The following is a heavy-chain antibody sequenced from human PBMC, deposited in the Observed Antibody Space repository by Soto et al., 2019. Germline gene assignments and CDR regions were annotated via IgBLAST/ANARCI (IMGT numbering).Heavy chain of an antibody. D-gene: IGHD6-19*01. CDR2: IDPSDSYI. CDR1: GYTFSGHW. Sequence: LKISCKTSGYTFSGHWISWVRQVPGKGLQWMGNIDPSDSYINYNPAFRGHVTFSVDKSSSTAYLHWRSLGPSDTAIYYCARHGAAIWLGYWGQGTLVTVSS. J-gene: IGHJ4*02. V-gene: IGHV5-10-1*01. CDR3: ARHGAAIWLGY.